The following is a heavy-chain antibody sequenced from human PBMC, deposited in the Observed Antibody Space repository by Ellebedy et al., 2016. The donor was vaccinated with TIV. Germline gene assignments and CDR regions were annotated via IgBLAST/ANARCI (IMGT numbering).Heavy chain of an antibody. CDR1: GFILSNYW. CDR2: IRGDGIST. Sequence: GGSLRLXXAASGFILSNYWMHWVRQVPGKGLVWVSHIRGDGISTSYADSVKGRFTISRDNAKNTMYLQMNSLRAEDTAVYYCARDGVGLIDLDSWGQGPLV. J-gene: IGHJ4*02. V-gene: IGHV3-74*01. D-gene: IGHD3-3*01. CDR3: ARDGVGLIDLDS.